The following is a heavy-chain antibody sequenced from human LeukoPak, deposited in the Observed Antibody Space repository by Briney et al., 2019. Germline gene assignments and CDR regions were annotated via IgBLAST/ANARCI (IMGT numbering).Heavy chain of an antibody. CDR2: IYYSGST. V-gene: IGHV4-39*01. Sequence: KPSETLSLTCTVSGGSISSSSYYWGWIRQPPGKGLEWIGSIYYSGSTYYNPSLKSRVTISVDTSKNQFSLKLSSVTAADTAVYYCARHYYGSGSYHPYYFDYWGQGTLVTVSS. CDR3: ARHYYGSGSYHPYYFDY. D-gene: IGHD3-10*01. J-gene: IGHJ4*02. CDR1: GGSISSSSYY.